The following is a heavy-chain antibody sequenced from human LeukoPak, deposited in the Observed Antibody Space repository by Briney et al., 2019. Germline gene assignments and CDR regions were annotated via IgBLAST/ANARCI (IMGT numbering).Heavy chain of an antibody. Sequence: GGSLRLSCAASGFTFSSYAISWVRQAPGKGLEWVSAISGSGGSTYYADSVKGRFTISRDNSKNTLYLQMNSLRAEDTAVYYCARRSGIAVAGAFDYWGQGTLVTVSS. CDR2: ISGSGGST. D-gene: IGHD6-19*01. V-gene: IGHV3-23*01. CDR3: ARRSGIAVAGAFDY. J-gene: IGHJ4*02. CDR1: GFTFSSYA.